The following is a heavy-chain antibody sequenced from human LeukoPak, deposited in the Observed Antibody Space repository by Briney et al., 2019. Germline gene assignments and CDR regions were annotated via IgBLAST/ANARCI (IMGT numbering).Heavy chain of an antibody. V-gene: IGHV1-69*13. CDR3: ARDPGAPVRAFDV. CDR2: IIPIDGTA. Sequence: SVKVSCKASRDTFTKCAFSWVRQAPGQGLEWMGGIIPIDGTANFGQKFQGRVTITADESTSTAYMELSSLISEDTAIYYCARDPGAPVRAFDVWGQGTMVTVSS. D-gene: IGHD3-10*01. CDR1: RDTFTKCA. J-gene: IGHJ3*01.